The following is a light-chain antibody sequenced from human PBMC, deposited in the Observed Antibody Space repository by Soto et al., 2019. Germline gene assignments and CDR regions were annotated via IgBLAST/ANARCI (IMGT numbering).Light chain of an antibody. Sequence: QSVLTQPASVSGSPGQSITISCTGTSRDVGGYNYVSWYQQHPGKAPKLMIYDVSNRPSGVSNCFSGSKSGNTASLTIAGLQAEDDADYSCSSYTSSSTVVFGGGTKLTVL. CDR2: DVS. CDR1: SRDVGGYNY. J-gene: IGLJ2*01. CDR3: SSYTSSSTVV. V-gene: IGLV2-14*03.